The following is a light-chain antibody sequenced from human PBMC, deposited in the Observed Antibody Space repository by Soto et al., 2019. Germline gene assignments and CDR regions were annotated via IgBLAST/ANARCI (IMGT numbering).Light chain of an antibody. Sequence: IVMTQSPGTLSVSPGERATLSCRAGQGVTTNFAWYQQKSGQSPRLLIYDVSIRATGVPARFSGSGSGTDFTLTISRLEPEDFAVYYCQQRSNWPITFGQGTRLEI. CDR2: DVS. V-gene: IGKV3D-11*01. J-gene: IGKJ5*01. CDR3: QQRSNWPIT. CDR1: QGVTTN.